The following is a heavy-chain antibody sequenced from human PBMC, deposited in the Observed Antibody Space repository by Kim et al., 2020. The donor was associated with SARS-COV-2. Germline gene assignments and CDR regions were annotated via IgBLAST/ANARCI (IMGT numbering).Heavy chain of an antibody. CDR3: ARGTRQWLVRGPYYYYMDV. V-gene: IGHV4-34*01. J-gene: IGHJ6*03. CDR2: INHSGST. Sequence: SETLSLTCAVYGGSFSGYYWSWIRQPPGKGLEWIGEINHSGSTNYNPSLKSRVTISVDTSKNQFSLKLSSVTAADTAVYYCARGTRQWLVRGPYYYYMDVLGQRDHGHRLL. CDR1: GGSFSGYY. D-gene: IGHD6-19*01.